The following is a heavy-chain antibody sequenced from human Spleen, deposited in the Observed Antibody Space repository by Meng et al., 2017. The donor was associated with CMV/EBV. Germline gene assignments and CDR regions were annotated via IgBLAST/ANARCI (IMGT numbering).Heavy chain of an antibody. CDR3: ARETRQGAGSYFWFGP. CDR2: IIPILGIA. V-gene: IGHV1-69*04. CDR1: GSLSSFT. Sequence: GSLSSFTISWVQQAPGQGVEWVGRIIPILGIANYAQKFQGRIAITADKSTSTAYMELSSLRSEDTAIYYCARETRQGAGSYFWFGPWGQGTLVTVSS. J-gene: IGHJ5*02. D-gene: IGHD3-10*01.